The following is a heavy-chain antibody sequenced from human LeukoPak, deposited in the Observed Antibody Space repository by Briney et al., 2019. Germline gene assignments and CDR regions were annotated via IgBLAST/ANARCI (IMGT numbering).Heavy chain of an antibody. CDR3: ARVRYGSGSYYFDN. V-gene: IGHV4-61*01. D-gene: IGHD3-10*01. Sequence: TSETLSLTCTVSGGSVSNASYYWSWIRQPPGRGLDWIGYVYYSGSTNYSPSLQSRVTVSVDTSKNQFSLKLTSVTAADTAVYYCARVRYGSGSYYFDNWGQGTLVTVSS. CDR1: GGSVSNASYY. CDR2: VYYSGST. J-gene: IGHJ4*02.